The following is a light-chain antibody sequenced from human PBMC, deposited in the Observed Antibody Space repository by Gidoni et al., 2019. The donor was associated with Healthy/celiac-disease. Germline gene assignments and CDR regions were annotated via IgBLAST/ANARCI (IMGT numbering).Light chain of an antibody. Sequence: EIVLTQSPATLSLSPGARATLSCRASQSVSSYLAWYQQKPGQAPRLLIYDASNRATGIPARLSGSGSGTDFTLTISSLEPEDFAVYYCQQRSNWPPKYTFGQGTKLEIK. V-gene: IGKV3-11*01. CDR1: QSVSSY. CDR3: QQRSNWPPKYT. J-gene: IGKJ2*01. CDR2: DAS.